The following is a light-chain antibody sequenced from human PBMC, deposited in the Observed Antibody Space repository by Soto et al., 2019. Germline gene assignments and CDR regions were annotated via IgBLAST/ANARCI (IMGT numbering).Light chain of an antibody. CDR1: QSVSSN. J-gene: IGKJ2*02. CDR2: GAS. CDR3: QQYNNWPCT. Sequence: IVLTQSPATLSLSPGERATLSCGASQSVSSNLAWYQQKPGQAPRLLIYGASTRATGIPARFSGSGSGTEFTLTISSLQSEDFAVYYCQQYNNWPCTFGQGTKLEIK. V-gene: IGKV3-15*01.